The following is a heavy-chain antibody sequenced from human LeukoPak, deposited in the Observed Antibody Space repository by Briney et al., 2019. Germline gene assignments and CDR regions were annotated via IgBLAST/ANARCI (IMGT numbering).Heavy chain of an antibody. J-gene: IGHJ4*02. V-gene: IGHV3-23*01. CDR3: AKGGDIVVVPAATLDY. CDR1: GFSFSTYA. D-gene: IGHD2-2*01. Sequence: GGSLRLSCAASGFSFSTYAMSWVRQAPGKGREWVSATSGSGNRIYYADSVKGRFTISRDNSKNTLYLQMNSLRVEDTAVYYCAKGGDIVVVPAATLDYWGQGTLVTVSS. CDR2: TSGSGNRI.